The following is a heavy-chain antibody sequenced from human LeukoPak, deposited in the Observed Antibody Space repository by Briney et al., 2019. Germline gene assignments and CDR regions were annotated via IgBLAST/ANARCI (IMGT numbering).Heavy chain of an antibody. D-gene: IGHD2-2*01. Sequence: GGSLRLSCAASGFTFIGYAMHWVRQAPGKGLEWVAVISYDGSNKYYADSVKGRFTISRDNAENSLYLQMNSLRAEDTAMYYCARDTRGESDYWGHGTLVTVSS. CDR2: ISYDGSNK. J-gene: IGHJ4*01. CDR3: ARDTRGESDY. V-gene: IGHV3-30-3*01. CDR1: GFTFIGYA.